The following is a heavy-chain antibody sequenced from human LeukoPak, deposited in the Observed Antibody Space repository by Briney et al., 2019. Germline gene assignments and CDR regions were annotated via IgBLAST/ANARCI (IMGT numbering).Heavy chain of an antibody. Sequence: GGSLRLSCAASGFTFSSYAMSWVRQAPGKGLEWVSAISGSGGSTYYADSVKGRFTISRDNAKNTLYLQMNSLRAEDTAVYYCVAAAGGHFDYWGQGPLVTVSS. CDR2: ISGSGGST. CDR1: GFTFSSYA. J-gene: IGHJ4*02. D-gene: IGHD6-13*01. CDR3: VAAAGGHFDY. V-gene: IGHV3-23*01.